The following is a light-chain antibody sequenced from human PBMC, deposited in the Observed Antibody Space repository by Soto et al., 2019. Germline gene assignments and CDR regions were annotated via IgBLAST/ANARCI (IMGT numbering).Light chain of an antibody. Sequence: DIQMTQSPSPLSASVGDRVTITCRASQSISSWLAWYQQKPGKAPKLLIYKASSLESGVPSRFSGSGSGTEFTLTISSLQPDDFATYYCQQYNSYPWTFXQGTKVDIK. CDR3: QQYNSYPWT. CDR2: KAS. CDR1: QSISSW. V-gene: IGKV1-5*03. J-gene: IGKJ1*01.